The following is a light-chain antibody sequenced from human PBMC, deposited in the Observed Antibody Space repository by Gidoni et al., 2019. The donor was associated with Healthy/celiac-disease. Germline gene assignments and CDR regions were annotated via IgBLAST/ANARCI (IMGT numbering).Light chain of an antibody. Sequence: EIVLTQSPGTLSLSQGERATLSCRASQSVSSSVLAWYQQKPGQAPRRRIYGASSRATGIPDRFSGSGSGTDFTLTISRLEPEDFAVYYCQQYGSSPPWTFGQGTKVEIK. V-gene: IGKV3-20*01. J-gene: IGKJ1*01. CDR1: QSVSSSV. CDR2: GAS. CDR3: QQYGSSPPWT.